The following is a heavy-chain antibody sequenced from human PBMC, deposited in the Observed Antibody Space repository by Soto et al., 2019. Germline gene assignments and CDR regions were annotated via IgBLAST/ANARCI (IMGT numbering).Heavy chain of an antibody. CDR3: ARMGSVGTSCSPPGGFDP. J-gene: IGHJ5*02. CDR2: IDWDDDK. Sequence: SGPTLVNPTQTLTLTCTFSGFSLSTSGMCVSWIRQPPGKALEWLALIDWDDDKYYSTSLKTRLTISKDTSKNQVVLTMTNMDPVDTATYYCARMGSVGTSCSPPGGFDPWGQGTLVTVSS. CDR1: GFSLSTSGMC. D-gene: IGHD2-2*01. V-gene: IGHV2-70*01.